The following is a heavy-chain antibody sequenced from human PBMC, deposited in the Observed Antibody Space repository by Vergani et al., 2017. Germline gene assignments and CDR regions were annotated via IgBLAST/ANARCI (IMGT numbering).Heavy chain of an antibody. CDR3: ARRSEEYDSGGKVHPLRTAFDG. Sequence: QVQLQASGPGRVKPSQTLSLTCTMSGGSISAGYYFWSWIRQPAGKGLEWLGHISASGNASHSPSLKTRVSMSVDTSKNQFSLTVTSVTAADTAIYFCARRSEEYDSGGKVHPLRTAFDGLGHGTVVTVSS. CDR1: GGSISAGYYF. V-gene: IGHV4-61*02. D-gene: IGHD3-22*01. J-gene: IGHJ3*01. CDR2: ISASGNA.